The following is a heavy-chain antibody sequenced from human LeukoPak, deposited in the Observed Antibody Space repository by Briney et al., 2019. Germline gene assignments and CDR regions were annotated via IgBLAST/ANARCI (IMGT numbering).Heavy chain of an antibody. CDR3: ARGPTYYYDSSGRHPSDYFDY. CDR2: IYYSGST. D-gene: IGHD3-22*01. J-gene: IGHJ4*02. CDR1: GGSFSGYY. V-gene: IGHV4-34*01. Sequence: PSETLSLTCAVYGGSFSGYYWGWIRQPPGKGLEWIGSIYYSGSTYYNPSLKSRVTISVDTSKNQFSLKLSSVTAADTAVYYCARGPTYYYDSSGRHPSDYFDYWGQGTLVTVSS.